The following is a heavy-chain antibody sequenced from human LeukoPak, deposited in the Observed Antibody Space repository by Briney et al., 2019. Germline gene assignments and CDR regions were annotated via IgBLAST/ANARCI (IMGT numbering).Heavy chain of an antibody. Sequence: PGGSLRLSCAASGFTFSNAWMSWVRQAPGKGLEWVGRIKSKTDGGTTDYAAPVKGRLTISRDDSKNTLYLRMNSLKTEDTAVYYCTTIHYYDSSGDYWGQGTLVTVSS. D-gene: IGHD3-22*01. CDR1: GFTFSNAW. CDR2: IKSKTDGGTT. CDR3: TTIHYYDSSGDY. V-gene: IGHV3-15*01. J-gene: IGHJ4*02.